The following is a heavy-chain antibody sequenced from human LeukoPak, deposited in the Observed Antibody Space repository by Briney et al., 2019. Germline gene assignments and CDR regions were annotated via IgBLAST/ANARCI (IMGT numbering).Heavy chain of an antibody. CDR1: GGTFGSYA. J-gene: IGHJ5*02. V-gene: IGHV1-69*13. D-gene: IGHD1-1*01. Sequence: AVKVSSMASGGTFGSYAISGVPQAPGQGREWMGGITPIFGTANYAQKFQGRVTITADESTSTAYMKLSSLRSEDTAVYYCTRPNPPPRDWNDVGWFDPWGQGTLVTVSS. CDR2: ITPIFGTA. CDR3: TRPNPPPRDWNDVGWFDP.